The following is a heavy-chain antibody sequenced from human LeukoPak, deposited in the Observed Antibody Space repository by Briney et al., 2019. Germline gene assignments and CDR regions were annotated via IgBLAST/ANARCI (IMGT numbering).Heavy chain of an antibody. J-gene: IGHJ5*02. Sequence: SETLSLTCTVSGGSISSYYWSWIRQPAGKGLEWIGRIYTSGSTNYNPSLKSRVTMSVDTSKNQVSLKLTSVTAADTAVYYCARDVFFRAHNWFDPWGQGTLVTVSS. D-gene: IGHD2/OR15-2a*01. CDR1: GGSISSYY. CDR3: ARDVFFRAHNWFDP. CDR2: IYTSGST. V-gene: IGHV4-4*07.